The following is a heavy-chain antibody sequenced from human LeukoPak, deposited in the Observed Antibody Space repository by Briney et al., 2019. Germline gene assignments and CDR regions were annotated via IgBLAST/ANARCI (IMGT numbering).Heavy chain of an antibody. CDR3: ARVGDGYNYDY. CDR1: GFTFSTCA. J-gene: IGHJ4*02. CDR2: VSGGGAIT. Sequence: GGSLTFSCAASGFTFSTCAMGWVRQAPGKGLEWVSSVSGGGAITYHADSVKGRLTISRDNSKNTLYLQMNSLRAEDTAVYYCARVGDGYNYDYWGQGTLVTVSS. V-gene: IGHV3-23*01. D-gene: IGHD5-24*01.